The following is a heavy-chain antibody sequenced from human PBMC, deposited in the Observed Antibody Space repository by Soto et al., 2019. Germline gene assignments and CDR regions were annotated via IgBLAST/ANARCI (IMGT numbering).Heavy chain of an antibody. D-gene: IGHD2-21*01. CDR1: GGTFSSYA. J-gene: IGHJ2*01. CDR3: ARSSRLRPLYWYFDL. V-gene: IGHV1-69*13. CDR2: IIPIFGTA. Sequence: GASVKVSCKASGGTFSSYAISWVRQAPGQGLEWMGGIIPIFGTANYAQKFQGRVTITADESTSTAYMELSSLRSEDTAVYYCARSSRLRPLYWYFDLWGRGTLVTVSS.